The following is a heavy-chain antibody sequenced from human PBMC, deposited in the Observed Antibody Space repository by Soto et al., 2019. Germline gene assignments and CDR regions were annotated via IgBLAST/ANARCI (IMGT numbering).Heavy chain of an antibody. Sequence: ASVKVSCKASGYTFTSYDINWVRQATGQGLEWMGWMNPNSGNTGYAQKFQGRVTMTRNTSISTAYMELSSLRSEDTAVYYCAKAVDTAMDPFDYWGQGTLVTISS. D-gene: IGHD5-18*01. V-gene: IGHV1-8*01. CDR3: AKAVDTAMDPFDY. CDR1: GYTFTSYD. J-gene: IGHJ4*02. CDR2: MNPNSGNT.